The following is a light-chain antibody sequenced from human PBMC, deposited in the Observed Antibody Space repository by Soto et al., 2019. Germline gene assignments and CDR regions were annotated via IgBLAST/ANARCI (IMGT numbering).Light chain of an antibody. V-gene: IGKV3-11*01. CDR3: QQRSNWPPFT. J-gene: IGKJ5*01. Sequence: EIVLTQSPATLSVSLGDSATLSCRAGQSVSLSLAWYQMRPGQPPRLLIYGASTRATDIPARFRGTGSGTDFTLTISSLEPEDFAVYYCQQRSNWPPFTFGQGTRLEI. CDR1: QSVSLS. CDR2: GAS.